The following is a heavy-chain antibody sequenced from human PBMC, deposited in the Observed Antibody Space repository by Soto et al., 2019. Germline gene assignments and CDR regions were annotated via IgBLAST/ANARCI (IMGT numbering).Heavy chain of an antibody. V-gene: IGHV1-69*01. CDR3: ASARYYYDSSGYYYDYYYGMDV. D-gene: IGHD3-22*01. J-gene: IGHJ6*02. CDR2: IIPIFGTA. CDR1: GGTFSSYA. Sequence: QVQLVQSGAEVQKPGSSVKVSCKASGGTFSSYAISWVRQAPGQGLEWMGGIIPIFGTANYAQKFQGRVTITADESTSTAYMELSSLRSEDTAVYYCASARYYYDSSGYYYDYYYGMDVWGQGTTVTVSS.